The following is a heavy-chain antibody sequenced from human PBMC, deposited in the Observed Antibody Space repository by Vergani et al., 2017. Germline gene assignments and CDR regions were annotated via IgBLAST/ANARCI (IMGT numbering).Heavy chain of an antibody. J-gene: IGHJ6*03. D-gene: IGHD4-17*01. Sequence: QVQLVQSGAEVKKPGASVKVSCKASGYTFTSYGISWVRQAPGQGLEWMGWISAYNGNTNYAQKLQGRVTMTTDTSTSTAYMELRSLRSDDTAVYYCARVYGDYDHETAPYYYYYYMDVWGKGTTVTVSS. V-gene: IGHV1-18*04. CDR2: ISAYNGNT. CDR1: GYTFTSYG. CDR3: ARVYGDYDHETAPYYYYYYMDV.